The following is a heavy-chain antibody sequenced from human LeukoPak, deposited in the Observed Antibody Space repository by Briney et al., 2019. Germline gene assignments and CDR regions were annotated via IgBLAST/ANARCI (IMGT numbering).Heavy chain of an antibody. CDR3: AKDGSNYDYFDY. J-gene: IGHJ4*02. CDR2: ISWNSGSI. V-gene: IGHV3-9*01. Sequence: GGSLRLSRAASGFTFDDYAMHWVRQAPGKGLEWVSGISWNSGSIGYADSVKGRFTISRDNAKNSLYLQMNSLRAEDTALYYCAKDGSNYDYFDYWGQGTLVTVSS. CDR1: GFTFDDYA. D-gene: IGHD4-11*01.